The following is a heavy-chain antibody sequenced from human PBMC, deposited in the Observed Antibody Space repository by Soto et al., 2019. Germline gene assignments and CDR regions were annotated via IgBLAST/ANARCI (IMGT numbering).Heavy chain of an antibody. D-gene: IGHD3-3*01. CDR3: ASERFLEWLDRRSGIDF. CDR1: EFSLSSA. V-gene: IGHV3-33*01. J-gene: IGHJ4*02. Sequence: HPGGSLRLSCATSEFSLSSAMHWVRQAPGKGLEWVAVIWTDGSNTFYADSVKGRFTISRDNSKNTLFLQMNSLRVEDTAVYYCASERFLEWLDRRSGIDFWGQGILVTVSS. CDR2: IWTDGSNT.